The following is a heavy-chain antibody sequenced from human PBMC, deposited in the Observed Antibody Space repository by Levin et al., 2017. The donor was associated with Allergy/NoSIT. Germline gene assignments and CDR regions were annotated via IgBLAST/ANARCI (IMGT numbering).Heavy chain of an antibody. Sequence: SGTLSLTCTVSGGSISTSTYHWGWIRQPPGKGLEWIGSIYYRGNVYYSPSLESRVTLFVDTSNNHFSLKLRSVTAADTAMYYCARLFNGCPGDIWGQGTMVTVSS. J-gene: IGHJ3*02. CDR2: IYYRGNV. CDR3: ARLFNGCPGDI. V-gene: IGHV4-39*02. CDR1: GGSISTSTYH. D-gene: IGHD5-24*01.